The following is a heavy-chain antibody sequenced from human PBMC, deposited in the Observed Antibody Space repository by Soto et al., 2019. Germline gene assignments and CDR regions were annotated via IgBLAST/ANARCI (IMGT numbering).Heavy chain of an antibody. CDR2: IKSKTDGGTT. CDR3: TTDSVVVITNAYYYYGMDV. CDR1: GFTFNNAW. D-gene: IGHD3-22*01. V-gene: IGHV3-15*07. J-gene: IGHJ6*02. Sequence: PGGSLRLSCVASGFTFNNAWMNWVRQAPGKGLEWVGHIKSKTDGGTTDYAAPVKGRFTISRDDSKNTLYLQMNSLKTEDTAVYYCTTDSVVVITNAYYYYGMDVWGQGTTVTVSS.